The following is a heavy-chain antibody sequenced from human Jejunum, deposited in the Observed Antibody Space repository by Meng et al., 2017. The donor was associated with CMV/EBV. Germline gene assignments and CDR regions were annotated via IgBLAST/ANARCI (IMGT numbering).Heavy chain of an antibody. CDR3: ARDAHNQNFDY. D-gene: IGHD1-1*01. CDR1: FRNYG. V-gene: IGHV3-30*02. J-gene: IGHJ4*02. CDR2: IWRDESSWRDVSDR. Sequence: FRNYGMHWVRPGPGKGLEWVAFIWRDESSWRDVSDRHYADSVKGRFTISRDNSKNTLYLQMNSLRADDTAVYYCARDAHNQNFDYWGQGTLVTVSS.